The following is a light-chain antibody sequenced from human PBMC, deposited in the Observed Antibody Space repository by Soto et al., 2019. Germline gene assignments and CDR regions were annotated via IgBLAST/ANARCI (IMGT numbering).Light chain of an antibody. CDR1: SSNIGSGYD. J-gene: IGLJ1*01. CDR2: GNN. V-gene: IGLV1-40*01. CDR3: ISYTGSSTSYV. Sequence: QSVLTQPPSVSGAPGQRVTISCTGSSSNIGSGYDVHWYQQLPGTAPKLLIYGNNNRPSGVPDRFSGSKSGTSASLAITGLQAEDEADYYCISYTGSSTSYVFGSGTKVTVL.